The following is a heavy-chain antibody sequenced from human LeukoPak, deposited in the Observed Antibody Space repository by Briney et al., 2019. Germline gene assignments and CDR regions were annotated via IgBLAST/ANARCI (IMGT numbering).Heavy chain of an antibody. V-gene: IGHV3-23*01. J-gene: IGHJ4*02. CDR3: AKGVWTDYTITHFDY. CDR1: GFTFSSYA. Sequence: GGSLRLSCAASGFTFSSYAMSWVRQAPGKGLEWVSAISGSGGSTFYADSVKGRFTLSRDNSKNTLYLQMNSLRAEDTAVYYCAKGVWTDYTITHFDYWGQGTQVTVSS. CDR2: ISGSGGST. D-gene: IGHD3/OR15-3a*01.